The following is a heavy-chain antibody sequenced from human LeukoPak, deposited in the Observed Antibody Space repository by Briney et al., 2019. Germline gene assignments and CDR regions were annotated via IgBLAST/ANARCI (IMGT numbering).Heavy chain of an antibody. CDR1: GGSISSYY. V-gene: IGHV4-59*08. Sequence: SETLSLTCTVSGGSISSYYWNWIRQPPGKGLEWIGYIYYSGSTNYNPSLKSRVTISVDTSENQFSLKLNSVTAADTAVYFCARGPYSYDSSGAFDIWGQGTMVTVSS. J-gene: IGHJ3*02. CDR2: IYYSGST. CDR3: ARGPYSYDSSGAFDI. D-gene: IGHD3-22*01.